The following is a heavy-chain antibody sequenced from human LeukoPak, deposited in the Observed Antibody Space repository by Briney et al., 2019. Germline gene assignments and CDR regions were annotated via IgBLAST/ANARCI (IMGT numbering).Heavy chain of an antibody. D-gene: IGHD3-16*02. CDR3: ASTSSYVWGSYRLDY. CDR2: IYYSGST. V-gene: IGHV4-39*07. CDR1: GGSISSSSYY. J-gene: IGHJ4*02. Sequence: SETLSLTCTVSGGSISSSSYYWGWIRQPPGKGLEWIGSIYYSGSTYYNPSLKSRVTISVDTSKNQFSLKLSSVTAADTAVYYCASTSSYVWGSYRLDYWGQGTLVTVSS.